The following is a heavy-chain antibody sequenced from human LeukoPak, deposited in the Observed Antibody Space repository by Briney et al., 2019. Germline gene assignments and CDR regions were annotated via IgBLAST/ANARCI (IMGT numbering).Heavy chain of an antibody. D-gene: IGHD4-17*01. J-gene: IGHJ4*02. CDR3: ARADYGYYYFDF. CDR2: ISYSGAA. V-gene: IGHV4-38-2*02. CDR1: GYSISSGHH. Sequence: SETLSLTCTVSGYSISSGHHWGWIRQPPGKGLEWIGRISYSGAAYYNPSLNSRVTLSVDTSQNQFSLRLSSVTAADTAVYYRARADYGYYYFDFWGQGTLVTVSS.